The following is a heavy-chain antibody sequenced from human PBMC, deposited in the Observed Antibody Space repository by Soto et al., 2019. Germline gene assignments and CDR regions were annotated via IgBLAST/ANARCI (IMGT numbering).Heavy chain of an antibody. V-gene: IGHV4-59*08. D-gene: IGHD2-21*01. CDR1: GGPISSYY. Sequence: SETLSLTCTVSGGPISSYYWSWIRQPPGKGLEWIGYIYYSGSTNYNPSLKSRVTISVDTSKNQFSLKLSSVTAADTAVYYCARGSYCGGDCMGDFDIWGQGTMVTVSS. CDR2: IYYSGST. J-gene: IGHJ3*02. CDR3: ARGSYCGGDCMGDFDI.